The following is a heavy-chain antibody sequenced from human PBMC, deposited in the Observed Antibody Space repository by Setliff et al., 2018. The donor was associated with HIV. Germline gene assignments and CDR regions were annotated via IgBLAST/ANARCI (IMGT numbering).Heavy chain of an antibody. CDR2: IYYSGST. D-gene: IGHD3-10*01. CDR3: ARIIMPRGGAFDI. V-gene: IGHV4-30-4*08. CDR1: GGSISRGAYY. Sequence: LSLTCTVSGGSISRGAYYWSWIRQPPGKGLEWIGYIYYSGSTYYNPSLKSRVTMSVDTSKNQFSLRLTSVTAADTAVYYCARIIMPRGGAFDIWGQGTMVTVSS. J-gene: IGHJ3*02.